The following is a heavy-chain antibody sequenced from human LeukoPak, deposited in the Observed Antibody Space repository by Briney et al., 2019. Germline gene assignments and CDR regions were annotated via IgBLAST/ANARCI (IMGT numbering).Heavy chain of an antibody. V-gene: IGHV3-20*04. CDR1: GFTFNDYG. D-gene: IGHD3-22*01. CDR2: INWNGGST. Sequence: GGSQRLSCAASGFTFNDYGMSWVRQAPGKGLEWVSGINWNGGSTGYADSVKGRFTISRDNAKNSLYLQMNSLRAEDTAIYYCARNFGGGDSSGPYFWGQGTLVTVSS. CDR3: ARNFGGGDSSGPYF. J-gene: IGHJ4*02.